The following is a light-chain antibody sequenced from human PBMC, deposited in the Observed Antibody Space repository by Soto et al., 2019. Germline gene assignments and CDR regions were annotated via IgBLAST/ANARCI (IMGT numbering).Light chain of an antibody. J-gene: IGLJ3*02. V-gene: IGLV1-44*01. CDR1: SSNIRTNT. CDR3: AAWDDSLNGWV. Sequence: QSVLAQPPSASGTPGQRVTISCSGSSSNIRTNTVNWYHQLPGTAPKLLIYSNNQRPSGVPDRFSGSKSGTSASLAISGLQSEDEADYYCAAWDDSLNGWVFGGGTKVTV. CDR2: SNN.